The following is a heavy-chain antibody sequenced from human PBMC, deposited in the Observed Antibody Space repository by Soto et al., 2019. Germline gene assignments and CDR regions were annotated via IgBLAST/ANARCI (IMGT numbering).Heavy chain of an antibody. D-gene: IGHD3-16*02. CDR2: ISSSSSYI. J-gene: IGHJ4*02. Sequence: PGGSLRLSCAASGFTFSSYIMNWVRQAPGKGLEWVSSISSSSSYIYYADSVKGRFTISRDNAKNSLYLQMNSLRAEDTAVYYCARDPYDYIWGSYPFDYWGQGTLVTVSS. CDR1: GFTFSSYI. CDR3: ARDPYDYIWGSYPFDY. V-gene: IGHV3-21*01.